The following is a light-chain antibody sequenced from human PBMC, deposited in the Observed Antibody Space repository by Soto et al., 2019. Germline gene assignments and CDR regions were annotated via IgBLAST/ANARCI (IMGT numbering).Light chain of an antibody. Sequence: QSALTQPPSASGSPGQSVTISCTGTSSDVGAYKYVSWYQQYPGKAPKLMIYEVSKRPSGVPDRFSGSKSGNTASLTVSGLRAGDEADYYCTSYVGSDIWVFGGGPKVTVL. CDR1: SSDVGAYKY. CDR3: TSYVGSDIWV. CDR2: EVS. J-gene: IGLJ3*02. V-gene: IGLV2-8*01.